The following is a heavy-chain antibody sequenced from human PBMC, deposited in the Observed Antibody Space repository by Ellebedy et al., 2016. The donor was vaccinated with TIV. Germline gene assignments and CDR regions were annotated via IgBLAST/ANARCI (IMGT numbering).Heavy chain of an antibody. D-gene: IGHD3-10*01. CDR2: INHSGST. J-gene: IGHJ5*02. CDR1: GGSLSGYY. V-gene: IGHV4-34*01. Sequence: SETLSLXXAVYGGSLSGYYWSWIRQPPGKGLEWIGEINHSGSTNYNPSLKSRVTISVDTSKNQFSLKLSSVTAADTAVYYCAVRRLLWFGEFRGWFDPWGQGTLVTVSS. CDR3: AVRRLLWFGEFRGWFDP.